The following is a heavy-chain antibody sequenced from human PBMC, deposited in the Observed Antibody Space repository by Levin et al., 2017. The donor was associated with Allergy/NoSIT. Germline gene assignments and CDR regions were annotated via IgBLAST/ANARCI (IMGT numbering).Heavy chain of an antibody. CDR3: ARDRIVIVPADDFNGMDV. D-gene: IGHD2-2*01. V-gene: IGHV1-2*02. J-gene: IGHJ6*02. Sequence: PGGSLRLSCKASGYTFTDYYMHWVRQAPGQGLEWMGWINPNSGGTIYPQKFQGRVTMTRDTSISTAYMELSRLRSDDTAVYYCARDRIVIVPADDFNGMDVWGHGTTVTVSS. CDR2: INPNSGGT. CDR1: GYTFTDYY.